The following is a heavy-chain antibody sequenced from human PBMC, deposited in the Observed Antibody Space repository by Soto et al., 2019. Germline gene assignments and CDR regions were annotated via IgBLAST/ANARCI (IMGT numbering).Heavy chain of an antibody. J-gene: IGHJ5*02. Sequence: GGSLRLSCEVSGFSLSGYGIHWVRQAPGKGLEWVAVISYDGRNKYYADFVKGRFTISRDNSKNTLYLQMNNLKAEDTAVYYCASYHYGSGIGGNWFDPWGQGTLVTVSS. V-gene: IGHV3-30*19. CDR2: ISYDGRNK. CDR1: GFSLSGYG. D-gene: IGHD3-10*01. CDR3: ASYHYGSGIGGNWFDP.